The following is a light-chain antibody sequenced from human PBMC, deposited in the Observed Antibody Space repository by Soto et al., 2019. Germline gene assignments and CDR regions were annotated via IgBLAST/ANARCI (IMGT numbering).Light chain of an antibody. CDR1: QSISNA. CDR2: STS. CDR3: QQSYRTPYT. V-gene: IGKV1-39*01. Sequence: DIQMTQSPSSLSASVGDRVTITCRASQSISNALNWYQRKPGKAPEFLIYSTSNLQSGVPSRFSGSGSVTDLTLTISSLQPEDFATYYWQQSYRTPYTFGQGTKLEIK. J-gene: IGKJ2*01.